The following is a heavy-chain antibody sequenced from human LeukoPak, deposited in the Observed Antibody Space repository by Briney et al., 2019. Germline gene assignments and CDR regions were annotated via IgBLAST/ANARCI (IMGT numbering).Heavy chain of an antibody. J-gene: IGHJ5*02. Sequence: TSQTLSLTCTVSGGSISSGSYYWSWLRQPAGKGLEWIGRIYTSGSTNYNPSLKSRVTISVDTSKNQFSLKLSSVTAADTAVYYCARGNYGDYSNWFDPWGQGTLVTVSS. D-gene: IGHD4-17*01. V-gene: IGHV4-61*02. CDR3: ARGNYGDYSNWFDP. CDR2: IYTSGST. CDR1: GGSISSGSYY.